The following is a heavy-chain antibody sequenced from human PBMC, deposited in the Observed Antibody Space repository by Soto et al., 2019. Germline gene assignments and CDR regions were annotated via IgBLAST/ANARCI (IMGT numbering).Heavy chain of an antibody. CDR3: AKTFFYGSGAPSVAFEI. V-gene: IGHV3-23*01. CDR2: ISGSGVDT. CDR1: GFTFSNYA. J-gene: IGHJ3*02. Sequence: PGGSLRLSCAASGFTFSNYAMNWVRQAPGKGLEWVSTISGSGVDTYYTDSVKGRFTMSRDNSKNTLYLQLISLRAEDTARYFCAKTFFYGSGAPSVAFEIWGQGTMVTVSS. D-gene: IGHD3-10*01.